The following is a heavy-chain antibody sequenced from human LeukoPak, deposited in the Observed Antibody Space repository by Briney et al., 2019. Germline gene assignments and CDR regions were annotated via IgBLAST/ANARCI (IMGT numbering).Heavy chain of an antibody. CDR3: ARRASSSSGNYYYYMDV. Sequence: SETLSLTCAVYGGSFSGYYWSWIRQPPGKGLEWIGEINHSGSTNYNPSLKSRVTISVDTSKNQFSLKLSSVTAADTAVYYCARRASSSSGNYYYYMDVWGQGTTVTVSS. CDR1: GGSFSGYY. D-gene: IGHD6-6*01. J-gene: IGHJ6*03. CDR2: INHSGST. V-gene: IGHV4-34*01.